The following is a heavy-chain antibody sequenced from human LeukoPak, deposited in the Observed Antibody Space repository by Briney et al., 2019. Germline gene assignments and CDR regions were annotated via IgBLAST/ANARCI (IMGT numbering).Heavy chain of an antibody. CDR1: GFTFNKYA. Sequence: GGSLRLSCAASGFTFNKYAMSWVRQAPGKGLEWVSGISDSGGSTYYADSVKGRFIISRDNSKSTLYLQMNSLRAEDTALYYCAKAWWNSHLAFDCWGQGTLVTVSS. J-gene: IGHJ4*02. V-gene: IGHV3-23*01. CDR3: AKAWWNSHLAFDC. D-gene: IGHD2-15*01. CDR2: ISDSGGST.